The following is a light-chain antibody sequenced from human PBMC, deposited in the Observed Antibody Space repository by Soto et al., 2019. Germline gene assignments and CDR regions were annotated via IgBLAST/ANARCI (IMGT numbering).Light chain of an antibody. J-gene: IGKJ3*01. CDR1: QTLSLNS. V-gene: IGKV3-20*01. Sequence: EIVLSQSPDTLSLSPGERATLFCRASQTLSLNSLAWYQQKPGQAPRLLIYSASTRHTGIPDRFNGSGSGTDFALTINRLEPEDFAVYFGQQYDGAPLTCGPGTKVDVK. CDR3: QQYDGAPLT. CDR2: SAS.